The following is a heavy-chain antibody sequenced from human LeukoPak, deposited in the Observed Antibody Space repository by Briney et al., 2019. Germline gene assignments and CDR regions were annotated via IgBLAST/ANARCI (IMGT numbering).Heavy chain of an antibody. V-gene: IGHV4-38-2*02. D-gene: IGHD6-6*01. CDR2: IYHSGST. J-gene: IGHJ2*01. CDR3: ARGQIAARLGWYFDL. CDR1: GYSISSGYY. Sequence: SSETLSLTCTVSGYSISSGYYWGWIRQPPGKGLEWIGSIYHSGSTYYNPSLKSRVTISVDKSKNQFSLKLSSVTAADTAVYYCARGQIAARLGWYFDLWGRGTLVTVSS.